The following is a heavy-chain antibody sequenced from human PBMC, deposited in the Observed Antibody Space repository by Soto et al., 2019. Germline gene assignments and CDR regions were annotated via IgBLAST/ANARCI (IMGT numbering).Heavy chain of an antibody. CDR2: IYPSGTT. V-gene: IGHV4-4*07. Sequence: PSETPSLTCTVSGDSFSNYYWSWIRQPAGKGLEWIGRIYPSGTTNYNPSLKSRLTMSRDTSKNQFSLSLRSVTAADTAVYFCARDDFGSAGMDVWGQGTTVTVSS. CDR1: GDSFSNYY. J-gene: IGHJ6*02. D-gene: IGHD3-10*01. CDR3: ARDDFGSAGMDV.